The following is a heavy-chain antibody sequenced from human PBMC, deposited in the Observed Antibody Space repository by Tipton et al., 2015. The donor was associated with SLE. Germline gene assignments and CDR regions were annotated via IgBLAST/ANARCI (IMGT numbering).Heavy chain of an antibody. D-gene: IGHD7-27*01. CDR2: IDYSWST. CDR1: GGSMSTYY. CDR3: ARHAWGSNWYFDL. Sequence: GLVKPSETLSLTCSVSGGSMSTYYWSWIRQPPGKGLEWIGYIDYSWSTNYNPSLESRVTISLDSSKNRFSLKLNSVTAADTAVYYCARHAWGSNWYFDLWGRGTLVTVSS. J-gene: IGHJ2*01. V-gene: IGHV4-59*08.